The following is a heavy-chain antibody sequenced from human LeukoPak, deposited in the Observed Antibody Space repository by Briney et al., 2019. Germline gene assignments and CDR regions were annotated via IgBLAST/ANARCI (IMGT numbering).Heavy chain of an antibody. J-gene: IGHJ5*02. CDR2: IYHSGST. V-gene: IGHV4-30-2*01. CDR3: ARVLLWFGETRYNWFDP. D-gene: IGHD3-10*01. CDR1: GGSISSGGYA. Sequence: SQTLSLTCAVSGGSISSGGYAWRWIRQPPGKGLEWIGYIYHSGSTYYNPSLKSRVPISVDRSKNQFSLKLSSVTAADTAVYYCARVLLWFGETRYNWFDPWGQGTLVTVSS.